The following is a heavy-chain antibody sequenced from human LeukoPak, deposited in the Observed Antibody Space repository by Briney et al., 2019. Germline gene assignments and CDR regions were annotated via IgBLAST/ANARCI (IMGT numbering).Heavy chain of an antibody. CDR3: ARGRAWFDP. J-gene: IGHJ5*02. Sequence: SETLSLTCVVSGGPISSSYWTWIRHPPGKGLVWIGYIYSSGTTTYSTPPKSRVTTSVSTSKNQFSLKLSSVTSADTAVYYCARGRAWFDPWGRGTLVTVSS. V-gene: IGHV4-59*01. CDR1: GGPISSSY. CDR2: IYSSGTT.